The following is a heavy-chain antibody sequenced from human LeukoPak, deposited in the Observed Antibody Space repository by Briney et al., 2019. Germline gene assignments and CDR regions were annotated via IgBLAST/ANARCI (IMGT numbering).Heavy chain of an antibody. CDR2: IYYSGST. D-gene: IGHD3-22*01. J-gene: IGHJ3*02. CDR1: GGSISSYY. Sequence: SGTLSLTCTVSGGSISSYYWSWIRQPPGKGLEWIGYIYYSGSTNYNPSLKSRVTISVDTSKNQFSLKLSSVTAADTAVYYCARKRITMIVDIWGQGTMVTVSS. V-gene: IGHV4-59*01. CDR3: ARKRITMIVDI.